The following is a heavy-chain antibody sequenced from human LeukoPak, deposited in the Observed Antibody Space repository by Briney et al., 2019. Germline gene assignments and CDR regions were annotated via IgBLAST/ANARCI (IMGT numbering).Heavy chain of an antibody. D-gene: IGHD3-3*01. V-gene: IGHV1-8*03. Sequence: GASVKVSCKTSGYTFTDYDINWVRQATGQGLECMGWVTPSSGNTGYAQKFQGRVTITRNTSISTAYMDLSSLRSDDTAVYYCSRGRFLEWSYPFDYWGQGTLVTVSS. CDR3: SRGRFLEWSYPFDY. CDR1: GYTFTDYD. J-gene: IGHJ4*02. CDR2: VTPSSGNT.